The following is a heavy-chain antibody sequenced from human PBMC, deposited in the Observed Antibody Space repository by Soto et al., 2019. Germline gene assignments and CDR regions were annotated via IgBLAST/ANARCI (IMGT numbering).Heavy chain of an antibody. CDR2: IIPMVGMS. D-gene: IGHD3-10*01. Sequence: QVQLVQSGAEVKKPGSSVRVSCKASGDTFNFYTIHWVRQAPGQGLVWLGRIIPMVGMSNYAQRFQGRVTMIADKSTSTVYMQLSSLRSEDTALYYCATSYGSGSRPFDNWGQGTLVSVSS. CDR1: GDTFNFYT. CDR3: ATSYGSGSRPFDN. J-gene: IGHJ5*02. V-gene: IGHV1-69*02.